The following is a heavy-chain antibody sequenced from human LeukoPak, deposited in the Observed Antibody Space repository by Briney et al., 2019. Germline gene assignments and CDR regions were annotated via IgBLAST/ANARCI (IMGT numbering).Heavy chain of an antibody. CDR3: ARDKRFYGSGSYGFDY. Sequence: GGSLRLSCAASGFTFNNYGIHWVRQAPGKGLEWVAFIRYDGSDKYYADSVKGRFTISRDNSKNTLYLQMNSLRAEDTAVYYCARDKRFYGSGSYGFDYWGQGTLVTVSS. V-gene: IGHV3-30*02. CDR1: GFTFNNYG. CDR2: IRYDGSDK. J-gene: IGHJ4*02. D-gene: IGHD3-10*01.